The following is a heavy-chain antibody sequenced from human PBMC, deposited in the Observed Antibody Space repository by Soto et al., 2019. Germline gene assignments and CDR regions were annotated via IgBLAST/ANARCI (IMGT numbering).Heavy chain of an antibody. D-gene: IGHD3-10*01. J-gene: IGHJ6*02. CDR3: ARGGGSKGPLSITMVRGVYYGMDV. Sequence: PSETLSLTCTVSGGSISSYYWSWIRQPPGKGPEWIGYIYYSGSTNYNPSLKSRVTISVDTSKNQFSLKLSSVTAADTAVYYCARGGGSKGPLSITMVRGVYYGMDVWGQGTTVTVSS. V-gene: IGHV4-59*01. CDR2: IYYSGST. CDR1: GGSISSYY.